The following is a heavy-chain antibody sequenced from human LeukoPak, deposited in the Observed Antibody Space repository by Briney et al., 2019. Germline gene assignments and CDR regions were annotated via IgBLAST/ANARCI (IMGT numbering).Heavy chain of an antibody. Sequence: SEPLSLTCTVSGGSISSYYWSWIRQPPGKGLEWIGYIYYSGSTNYNPSLKSRVTISVDTSKNQFSLKLSSVTAADTAVYYCARAGVTTDYGMDVWGQGTTVTVSS. D-gene: IGHD3-3*01. CDR2: IYYSGST. V-gene: IGHV4-59*01. CDR3: ARAGVTTDYGMDV. CDR1: GGSISSYY. J-gene: IGHJ6*02.